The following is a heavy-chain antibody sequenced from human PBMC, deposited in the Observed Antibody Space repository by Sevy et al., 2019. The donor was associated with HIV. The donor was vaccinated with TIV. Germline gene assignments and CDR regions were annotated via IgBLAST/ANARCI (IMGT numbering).Heavy chain of an antibody. D-gene: IGHD2-8*01. J-gene: IGHJ6*03. CDR1: GGTFSSYA. Sequence: ASVKVSCKASGGTFSSYAISWVRQAPGQGLEWMGGIIPIFGTENYAQKFQGRVTSTADESAGTAYMELSSLGSEDPAVYYCARVTPPYLYDEHMDVWGKGTTVTVSS. CDR3: ARVTPPYLYDEHMDV. CDR2: IIPIFGTE. V-gene: IGHV1-69*13.